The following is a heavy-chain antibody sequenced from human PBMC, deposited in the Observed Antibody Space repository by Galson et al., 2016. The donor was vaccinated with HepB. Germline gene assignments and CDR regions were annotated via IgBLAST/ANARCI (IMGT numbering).Heavy chain of an antibody. CDR1: GDTFRSYA. V-gene: IGHV1-69*06. CDR3: ASANDFWSGYRDAGTSRWFDS. J-gene: IGHJ5*01. Sequence: SVKVSCKASGDTFRSYAISWVRQAPGQGLEWMGGVIPIFAKAKYALKFQGRVTITADKSTNTAFMELSSLRSEDTAVYYCASANDFWSGYRDAGTSRWFDSWGQGTLVTVSS. CDR2: VIPIFAKA. D-gene: IGHD3-3*01.